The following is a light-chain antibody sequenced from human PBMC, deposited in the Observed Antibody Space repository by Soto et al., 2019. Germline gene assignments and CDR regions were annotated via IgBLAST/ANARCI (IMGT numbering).Light chain of an antibody. CDR1: SSDVGAYNY. Sequence: QSVLTQPASVSGSPGQSIATSCTGTSSDVGAYNYVSWYQQYPGKAPKLMIYDVSNRPSGVSDRFSGSKSGNTASLTISGLQAEDEADYYCRSYTTSFTYVFGTGTKVTVI. V-gene: IGLV2-14*03. J-gene: IGLJ1*01. CDR2: DVS. CDR3: RSYTTSFTYV.